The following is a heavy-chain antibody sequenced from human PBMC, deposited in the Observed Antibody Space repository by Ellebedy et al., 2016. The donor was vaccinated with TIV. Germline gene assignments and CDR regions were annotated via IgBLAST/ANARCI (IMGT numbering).Heavy chain of an antibody. D-gene: IGHD3-10*01. CDR1: GFTFSDFS. V-gene: IGHV3-21*01. Sequence: GESLKISCAASGFTFSDFSMNWVRQAPGKGLEWVSSISSSSSYIYYADSVKARFTISRDNAKTSLFLQMNGLRADDTAIYYCARRGIDYFDYWGQGTLVTVSS. CDR2: ISSSSSYI. CDR3: ARRGIDYFDY. J-gene: IGHJ4*02.